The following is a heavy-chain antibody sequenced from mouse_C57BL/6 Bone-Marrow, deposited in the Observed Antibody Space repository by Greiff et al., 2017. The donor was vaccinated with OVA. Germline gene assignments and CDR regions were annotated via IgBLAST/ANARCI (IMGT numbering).Heavy chain of an antibody. D-gene: IGHD2-4*01. CDR3: ANAMITTGGYYFDY. J-gene: IGHJ2*01. V-gene: IGHV2-3*01. CDR1: GFSLTSYG. CDR2: IWGDGST. Sequence: VKVVESGPGLVAPSQSLSITCTVSGFSLTSYGVSWVRQPPGKGLEWLGVIWGDGSTNYHSALISRLSISKDNSKSQVFLKLNSLQTDDTATYYGANAMITTGGYYFDYWGQGTTLTVSS.